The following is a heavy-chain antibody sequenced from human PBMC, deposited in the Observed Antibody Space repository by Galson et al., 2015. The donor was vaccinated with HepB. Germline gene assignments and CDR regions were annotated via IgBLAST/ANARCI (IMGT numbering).Heavy chain of an antibody. Sequence: SLRLSCAASGFTFSSYWMHWVRQAPGEGLVWVSRINSDGRSTSSADSVKGRFTISRDNAKNTLYLQMNGLRAEDTAVYYCARGVDTAMVTGGYNWFDPWGQGTLVTVSS. CDR2: INSDGRST. V-gene: IGHV3-74*01. J-gene: IGHJ5*02. CDR3: ARGVDTAMVTGGYNWFDP. CDR1: GFTFSSYW. D-gene: IGHD5-18*01.